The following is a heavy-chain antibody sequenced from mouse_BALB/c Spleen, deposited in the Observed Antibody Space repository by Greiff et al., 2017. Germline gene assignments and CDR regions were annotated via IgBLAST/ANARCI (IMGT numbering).Heavy chain of an antibody. CDR2: ISTYYGDA. V-gene: IGHV1S137*01. CDR3: ARAELRAMDY. J-gene: IGHJ4*01. CDR1: GYTFTDYA. D-gene: IGHD1-1*01. Sequence: QVHVKQSGAELVRPGVSVKISCKGSGYTFTDYAMHWVKQSHAKSLEWIGVISTYYGDASYNQKFKGKATMTVDKSSSTAYMELARLTSEDSAIYYGARAELRAMDYWGQGTSVTVSS.